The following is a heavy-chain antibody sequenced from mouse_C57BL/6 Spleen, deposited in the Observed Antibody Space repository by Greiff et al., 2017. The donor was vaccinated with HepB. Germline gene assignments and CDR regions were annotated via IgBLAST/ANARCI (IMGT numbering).Heavy chain of an antibody. CDR2: IDPETGGT. J-gene: IGHJ3*01. CDR1: GYTFTDYE. Sequence: VQLKESGAELVRPGASVTLSCKASGYTFTDYEMHWVKQTPVHGLEWIGAIDPETGGTAYNQKFKGKAILTADKSSSTAYMELRSLTSEDSAVYYCTLYYYGSPFAYWGQGTLVTVSA. CDR3: TLYYYGSPFAY. V-gene: IGHV1-15*01. D-gene: IGHD1-1*01.